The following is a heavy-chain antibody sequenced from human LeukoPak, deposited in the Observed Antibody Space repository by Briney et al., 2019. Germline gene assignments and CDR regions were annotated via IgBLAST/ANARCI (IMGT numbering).Heavy chain of an antibody. CDR2: IRYDGIVT. V-gene: IGHV3-74*01. Sequence: GGSLRLSCVASEFTFSNYWIHWVRQPPGKGLVWVSRIRYDGIVTNYADSVEGRFTISRDNAKNTVHLQMNSLGDDDTAVYYCARANPADFNLWGRGTLVTVSS. J-gene: IGHJ2*01. D-gene: IGHD1-14*01. CDR3: ARANPADFNL. CDR1: EFTFSNYW.